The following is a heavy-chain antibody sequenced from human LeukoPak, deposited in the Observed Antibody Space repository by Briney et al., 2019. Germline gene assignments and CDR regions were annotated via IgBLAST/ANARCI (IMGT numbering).Heavy chain of an antibody. CDR1: GYTFTGYY. D-gene: IGHD2-21*02. J-gene: IGHJ6*02. CDR3: ARDGHIVEVTPLGYYGMDV. Sequence: ASVKVSCKASGYTFTGYYMHWVRQAPGQGLEWMGIINPSGGSTSSPQKFQGRVTMTRDTSTSTVYMELSSLRSEDTAVYYCARDGHIVEVTPLGYYGMDVWGQGTTVTVSS. CDR2: INPSGGST. V-gene: IGHV1-46*01.